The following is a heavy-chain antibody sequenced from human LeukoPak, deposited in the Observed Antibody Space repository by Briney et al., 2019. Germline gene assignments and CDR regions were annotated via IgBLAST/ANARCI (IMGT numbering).Heavy chain of an antibody. Sequence: ASVKVSCKASGYTFTDYYIHWVRQAPGQGLEWMGWINPNSGGTNYAQKFQGRVTMTRDTSISTAYMELSRLRSDDTAVYYCARDPIQVLYGMDVWGQGTTVTVSS. CDR1: GYTFTDYY. D-gene: IGHD5-18*01. J-gene: IGHJ6*02. V-gene: IGHV1-2*02. CDR2: INPNSGGT. CDR3: ARDPIQVLYGMDV.